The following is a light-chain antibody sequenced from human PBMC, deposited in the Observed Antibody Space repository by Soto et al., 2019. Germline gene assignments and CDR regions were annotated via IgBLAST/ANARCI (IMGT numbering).Light chain of an antibody. Sequence: IQMTQSPSSLSASIGDRVTITCRARQGIGNHLAWHQQKPGKPPKVLIYAASTLKSGVPSRFSGSGSGTDFTLTISSLEPEDVATYYCQKYNSDPEAFGPGTKVDIK. CDR1: QGIGNH. J-gene: IGKJ3*01. CDR2: AAS. V-gene: IGKV1-27*01. CDR3: QKYNSDPEA.